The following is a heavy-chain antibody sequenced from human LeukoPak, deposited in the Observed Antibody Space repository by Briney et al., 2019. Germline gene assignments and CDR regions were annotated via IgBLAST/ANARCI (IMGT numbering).Heavy chain of an antibody. CDR1: GGSISSYY. Sequence: SETLSLTCTVSGGSISSYYWSWIRQPPGKGLEWIGYIYYSGSTNYNPSLKSRVTISVDTSKNQFSLKLSSVTAADTAVYYCARGGGGSFHFDYWGQETLVTVSS. CDR2: IYYSGST. J-gene: IGHJ4*02. V-gene: IGHV4-59*01. D-gene: IGHD1-26*01. CDR3: ARGGGGSFHFDY.